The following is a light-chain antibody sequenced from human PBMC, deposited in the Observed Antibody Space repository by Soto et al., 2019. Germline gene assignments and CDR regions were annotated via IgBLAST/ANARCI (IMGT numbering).Light chain of an antibody. V-gene: IGKV3D-20*02. CDR2: DAS. CDR1: QSVSSSY. CDR3: QQRANWPPVT. J-gene: IGKJ1*01. Sequence: EILLTQSPGTLYLSPGEGATLSCRASQSVSSSYLAWYQHKPGQPPRLLIYDASKRATGVPARFSGSGSGTDFTLTITTLEPEDFAVYFCQQRANWPPVTFGQGTKVAIK.